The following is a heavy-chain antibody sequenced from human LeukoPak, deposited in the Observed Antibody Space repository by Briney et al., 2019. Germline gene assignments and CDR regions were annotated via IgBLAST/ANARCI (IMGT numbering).Heavy chain of an antibody. V-gene: IGHV3-21*01. D-gene: IGHD6-13*01. CDR3: VRDEIAATGSMGY. CDR2: ISSDGIYI. Sequence: GGSLRLSCEASGFTFSRYSMNWVCQAPGKGLEWVSSISSDGIYIYYADSVKGRFTISRDSAKKSVYLQMDSLRAQDTAIYYCVRDEIAATGSMGYWGRGTLVTVSS. J-gene: IGHJ4*02. CDR1: GFTFSRYS.